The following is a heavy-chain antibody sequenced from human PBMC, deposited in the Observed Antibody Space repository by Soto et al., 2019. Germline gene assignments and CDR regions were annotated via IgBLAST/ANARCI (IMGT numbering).Heavy chain of an antibody. Sequence: SLRLSCAPSGFAFDDYVMHWVRQPPGRGLEWVSGITWNGGTIRYVDSVKGRFTISRDNAENSLYLQMNSLRPEDTAVYYCAKGGSAALIAPSGRANWFGPWGQRTQVTVSS. CDR2: ITWNGGTI. V-gene: IGHV3-9*01. CDR1: GFAFDDYV. J-gene: IGHJ5*02. D-gene: IGHD6-13*01. CDR3: AKGGSAALIAPSGRANWFGP.